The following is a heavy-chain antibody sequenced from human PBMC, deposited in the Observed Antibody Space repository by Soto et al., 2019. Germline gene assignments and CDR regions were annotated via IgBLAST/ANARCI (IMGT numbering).Heavy chain of an antibody. D-gene: IGHD2-8*01. Sequence: ASVTVSCKASGYTFTSYDINWVRQATGQGLEWMGWMNPNRGNTGYAQKLQGRVTMTRNTSISTTYMELSRLRSEDTAVYYGARGGLMGMGYYYYMDVWGKGTTVTVSS. CDR2: MNPNRGNT. J-gene: IGHJ6*03. CDR3: ARGGLMGMGYYYYMDV. V-gene: IGHV1-8*02. CDR1: GYTFTSYD.